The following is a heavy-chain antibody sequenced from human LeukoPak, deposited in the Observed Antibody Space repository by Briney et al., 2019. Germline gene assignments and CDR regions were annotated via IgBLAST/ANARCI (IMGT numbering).Heavy chain of an antibody. J-gene: IGHJ4*02. V-gene: IGHV4-34*01. CDR1: GGSFSGYY. D-gene: IGHD6-19*01. CDR2: INHSGST. CDR3: ARDSVAGPYYFDY. Sequence: SETLSLTCAVYGGSFSGYYWSWIRQPPGKGLEWIGEINHSGSTNYNPSLKSRVTISVDTSKNQFSLKLSSVTAADTAVYYCARDSVAGPYYFDYWGQGTLVTVSS.